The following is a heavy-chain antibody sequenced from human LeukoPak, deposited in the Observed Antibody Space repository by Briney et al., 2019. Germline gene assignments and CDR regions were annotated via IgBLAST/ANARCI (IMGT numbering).Heavy chain of an antibody. J-gene: IGHJ3*01. CDR2: IKPDGSEK. CDR1: GFTFSSYE. D-gene: IGHD3-10*01. CDR3: ARGGLL. Sequence: GGSLRLSCAASGFTFSSYEMNWVRQAPGKGLEWVANIKPDGSEKYYVDPVKGRFTISRDNAKNSLYLQMNSLRGEDTAVYYCARGGLLWSQGTMVTVSS. V-gene: IGHV3-7*05.